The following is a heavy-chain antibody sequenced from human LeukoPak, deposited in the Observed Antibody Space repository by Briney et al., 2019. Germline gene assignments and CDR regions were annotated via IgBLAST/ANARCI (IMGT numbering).Heavy chain of an antibody. Sequence: GGSLRLSCAASGFXFSSYEMNWVREAPGKGLEWVSYISSSGSTIYYADSVKGRFTISRDNAKNSLYLQMNSLRAEDTAVYYCARSSLWFDYWGQGTLVTVSS. CDR2: ISSSGSTI. J-gene: IGHJ4*02. D-gene: IGHD3-10*01. CDR1: GFXFSSYE. CDR3: ARSSLWFDY. V-gene: IGHV3-48*03.